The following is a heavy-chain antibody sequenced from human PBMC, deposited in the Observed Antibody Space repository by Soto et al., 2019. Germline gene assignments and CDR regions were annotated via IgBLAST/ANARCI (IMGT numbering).Heavy chain of an antibody. CDR2: IYHSGST. J-gene: IGHJ5*02. Sequence: SETLSLTYAVSGGSISSSKWWGWVRQPPGKELKWIGEIYHSGSTNYNPSLKSRVTISVDKSKNQFTLKLSSVTAADTAVYYCAREGDYYYSSGYLALYGKINWFDPWGRGTLV. D-gene: IGHD3-22*01. V-gene: IGHV4-4*02. CDR1: GGSISSSKW. CDR3: AREGDYYYSSGYLALYGKINWFDP.